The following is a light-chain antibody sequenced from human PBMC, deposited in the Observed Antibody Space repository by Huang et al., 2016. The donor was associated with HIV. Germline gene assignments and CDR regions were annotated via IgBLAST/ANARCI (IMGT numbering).Light chain of an antibody. V-gene: IGKV3-15*01. Sequence: EVLLTQSPATLSVSPGERATLSCRASQSVSTHLDWYQQKPGQAPRLLSYGASTRATGVPARFSGSGSGTEFTLTISSRQSEDSAVYYCQQYNSWPPLFTFGPGTKVDIK. CDR3: QQYNSWPPLFT. J-gene: IGKJ3*01. CDR1: QSVSTH. CDR2: GAS.